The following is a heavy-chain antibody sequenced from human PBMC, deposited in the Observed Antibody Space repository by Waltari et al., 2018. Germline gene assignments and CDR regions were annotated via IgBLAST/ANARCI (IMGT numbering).Heavy chain of an antibody. Sequence: EVQLVESGGGLVQPGGSLRLSCAASGFPFSDYDMDWVRQAPEKGLEWVGRSRNKARSYSPGDAGPVKGSFTIARDASKNSRYLQMNSLKTEDTAVYYCARDLDGDSNLDYWGQGTRVAVSS. CDR2: SRNKARSYSP. CDR1: GFPFSDYD. V-gene: IGHV3-72*01. CDR3: ARDLDGDSNLDY. J-gene: IGHJ4*02. D-gene: IGHD2-21*02.